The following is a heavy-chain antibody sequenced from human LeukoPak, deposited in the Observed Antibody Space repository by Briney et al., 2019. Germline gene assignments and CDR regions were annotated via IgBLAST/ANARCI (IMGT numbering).Heavy chain of an antibody. Sequence: GGSLRLSRAASGFTFSSYAMSWVRQAPGKGLEWVSAISGSGGSTYYADSVKGRFTISRDNSKNTLYLQMNSLRAEDTAVYYCAITSLAANYYFDYWGQGTLVTVSS. D-gene: IGHD2-15*01. CDR1: GFTFSSYA. CDR2: ISGSGGST. V-gene: IGHV3-23*01. CDR3: AITSLAANYYFDY. J-gene: IGHJ4*02.